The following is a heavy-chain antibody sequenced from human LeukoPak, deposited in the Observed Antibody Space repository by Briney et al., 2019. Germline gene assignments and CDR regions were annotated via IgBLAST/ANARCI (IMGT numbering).Heavy chain of an antibody. V-gene: IGHV1-58*01. Sequence: ASVKVSCKASGFTFTSSAVQWVRQARGQRLEWIGWIVVGSGNTNYAQKFQERVTITRDMSTSTAYMELSSLRSEDTAVYYCAASMGIPDYYYYYSMDVWGQGTTVTVSS. D-gene: IGHD7-27*01. J-gene: IGHJ6*02. CDR2: IVVGSGNT. CDR1: GFTFTSSA. CDR3: AASMGIPDYYYYYSMDV.